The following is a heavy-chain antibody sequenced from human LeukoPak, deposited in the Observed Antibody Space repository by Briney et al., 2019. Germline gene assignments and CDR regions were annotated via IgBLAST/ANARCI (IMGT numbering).Heavy chain of an antibody. D-gene: IGHD5-18*01. Sequence: GGSLRLSCAASGFTFSSYWMSWVRQAPGKGLEWVANIKQDGSEKYYVDSVKGRFTISRDNAKNSLYLQMNSLRAEDTAVYYCARGRGYSYGYYFDYWGRGTLVTVSS. CDR2: IKQDGSEK. CDR1: GFTFSSYW. V-gene: IGHV3-7*01. CDR3: ARGRGYSYGYYFDY. J-gene: IGHJ4*02.